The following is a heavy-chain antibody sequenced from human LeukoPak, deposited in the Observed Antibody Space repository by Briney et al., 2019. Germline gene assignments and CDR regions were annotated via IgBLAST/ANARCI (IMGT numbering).Heavy chain of an antibody. CDR2: IDSSSGYI. J-gene: IGHJ4*02. Sequence: PGGSLRLSCAASGFTFKSYTMNWVRQAPGKGLEWVSSIDSSSGYIYYADSVKGRFTISRDNAKNSLYLQMNSLRVEDTAIYYCARVARQLTGYRGQGTLVTVSS. CDR3: ARVARQLTGY. V-gene: IGHV3-21*01. CDR1: GFTFKSYT. D-gene: IGHD3-9*01.